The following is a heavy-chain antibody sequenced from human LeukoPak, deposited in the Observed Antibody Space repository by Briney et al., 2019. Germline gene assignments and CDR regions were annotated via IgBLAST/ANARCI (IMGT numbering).Heavy chain of an antibody. V-gene: IGHV1-2*02. D-gene: IGHD6-19*01. Sequence: ASVKVSFKASGYTFTVNYMHWVRHAPGQGLEWMGWINPNSGGTNYAQKFQGRVTMTRDTSISTAYMELSRLRSDDTAVYYCARVRGWRGGWYQDAFDIWGQGTMVTVSS. CDR3: ARVRGWRGGWYQDAFDI. CDR2: INPNSGGT. J-gene: IGHJ3*02. CDR1: GYTFTVNY.